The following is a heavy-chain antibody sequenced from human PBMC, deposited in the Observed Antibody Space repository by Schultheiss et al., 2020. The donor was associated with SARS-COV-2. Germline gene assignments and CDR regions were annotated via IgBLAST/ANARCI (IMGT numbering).Heavy chain of an antibody. Sequence: SVKVSCKASGGTFSSYAISWVRQAPGQGLEWMGGIIPIFGTANYAQKFQGRVTMTTDTSTSTAYMELRSLRSDDTAVYYCARGSHGDSHDYWGQGTLVTVSS. CDR1: GGTFSSYA. D-gene: IGHD4-17*01. CDR2: IIPIFGTA. CDR3: ARGSHGDSHDY. V-gene: IGHV1-69*05. J-gene: IGHJ4*02.